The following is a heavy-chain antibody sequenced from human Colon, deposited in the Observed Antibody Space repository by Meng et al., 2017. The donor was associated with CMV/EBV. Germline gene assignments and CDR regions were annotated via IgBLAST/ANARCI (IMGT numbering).Heavy chain of an antibody. CDR3: ARAEESHYYDSSGLPGWFDP. Sequence: GYYINWVRQVPGQGLEWMGRINPNSGGTNYAQKFQGRVTMTGDTSISIAYMDLSRLTFDDTAVYYCARAEESHYYDSSGLPGWFDPWGQGTLVTVSS. CDR2: INPNSGGT. D-gene: IGHD3-22*01. CDR1: GYY. V-gene: IGHV1-2*02. J-gene: IGHJ5*02.